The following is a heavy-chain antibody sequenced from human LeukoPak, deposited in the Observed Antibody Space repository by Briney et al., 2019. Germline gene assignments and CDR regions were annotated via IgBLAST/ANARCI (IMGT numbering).Heavy chain of an antibody. CDR2: INPNRGGT. CDR1: GYTFTDYY. D-gene: IGHD2-2*01. Sequence: ASVNVSCKASGYTFTDYYINWIRQTPGQGLEWMGWINPNRGGTSYAQNFQGRVTMTTDTPITTAYMELSRLRSDDTAVYYCARRQIDCSTTSCYVDYWGQGTLVTVSS. CDR3: ARRQIDCSTTSCYVDY. J-gene: IGHJ4*02. V-gene: IGHV1-2*02.